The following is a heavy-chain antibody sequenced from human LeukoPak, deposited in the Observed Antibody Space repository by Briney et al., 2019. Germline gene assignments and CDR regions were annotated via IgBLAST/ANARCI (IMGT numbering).Heavy chain of an antibody. CDR2: IIPIFGTA. CDR3: ARVMVRGVIISYFQH. V-gene: IGHV1-69*13. D-gene: IGHD3-10*01. J-gene: IGHJ1*01. Sequence: SVKVSCKASGGTFNSYAISWVRQAPGQGLEWMGGIIPIFGTANYAQKFQGRVTITADESTSTAYMELSSLRSEDTAVYYCARVMVRGVIISYFQHWGQGTLVTVSS. CDR1: GGTFNSYA.